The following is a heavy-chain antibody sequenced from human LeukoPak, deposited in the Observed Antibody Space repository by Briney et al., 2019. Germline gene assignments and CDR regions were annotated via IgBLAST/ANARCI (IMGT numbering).Heavy chain of an antibody. CDR3: ARSQSPYYYDSSGYYEQRIDY. V-gene: IGHV1-69*13. J-gene: IGHJ4*02. D-gene: IGHD3-22*01. CDR2: IIPTFGTA. CDR1: GGTFSSYA. Sequence: ASVKVSCKASGGTFSSYAISWVRQAPGQGLEWMGGIIPTFGTANYAQKFQGRVTITADESTSTAYMELSSLRSEDAAVYYCARSQSPYYYDSSGYYEQRIDYWGQGTLVTVSS.